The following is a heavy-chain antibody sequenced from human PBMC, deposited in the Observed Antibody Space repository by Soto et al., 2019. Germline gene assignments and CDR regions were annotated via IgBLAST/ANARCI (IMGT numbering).Heavy chain of an antibody. CDR1: GGSVSSGSYY. CDR2: IYYSGST. V-gene: IGHV4-61*01. CDR3: ARDDYDSSGSLFDP. Sequence: SETLSLTCTVSGGSVSSGSYYWSWIRQPPGKGLEWIGYIYYSGSTNYNPSLKSRVTISVDTSKNQFSLKLSSVTAADTAVYYCARDDYDSSGSLFDPWGQGTLVTVSS. J-gene: IGHJ5*02. D-gene: IGHD3-22*01.